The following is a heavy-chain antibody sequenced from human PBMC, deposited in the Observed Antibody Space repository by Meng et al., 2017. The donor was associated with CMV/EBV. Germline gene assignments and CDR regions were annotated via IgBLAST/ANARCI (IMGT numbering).Heavy chain of an antibody. V-gene: IGHV1-18*01. Sequence: QRVPSGGEVSEAGGSVYVACGASGYTVTSYGISWGRQAPGQGLEGMGWISGYNGYTNYTQNLLSIVTMTTDTSTSTTNMDLRSLKSDITAVYNDARVGSSSGYDLIDYWGQGTLVTVSS. CDR1: GYTVTSYG. CDR3: ARVGSSSGYDLIDY. CDR2: ISGYNGYT. D-gene: IGHD5-12*01. J-gene: IGHJ4*02.